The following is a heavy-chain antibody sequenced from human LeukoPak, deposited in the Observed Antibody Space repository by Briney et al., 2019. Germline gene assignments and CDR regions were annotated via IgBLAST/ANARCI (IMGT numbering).Heavy chain of an antibody. D-gene: IGHD6-13*01. V-gene: IGHV3-7*03. CDR2: IKQDGSEK. CDR1: GFTFSSYW. J-gene: IGHJ1*01. CDR3: AKGPGAAVGKRYIQH. Sequence: GGSLRPSCAASGFTFSSYWMSWVRQAPGKGLEWVANIKQDGSEKYYVDSVKGRFTISRDNSKNSLSLQMNSLRAEDTALYYCAKGPGAAVGKRYIQHWGQGTLVTVSS.